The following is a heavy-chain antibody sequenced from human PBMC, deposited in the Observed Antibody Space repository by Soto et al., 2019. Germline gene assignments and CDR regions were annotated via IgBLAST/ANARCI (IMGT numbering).Heavy chain of an antibody. Sequence: ASVKVSCKVSGYTLTELSMHWVRQAPGKGLEWMGGFDPEDGETIYAQKFQGRVTMTEDTSTDTAYMELSSLRPEDTAVYYCATVNQQYYYHSSGYSIFDYWGQGTLVTVSS. J-gene: IGHJ4*02. CDR1: GYTLTELS. D-gene: IGHD3-22*01. V-gene: IGHV1-24*01. CDR2: FDPEDGET. CDR3: ATVNQQYYYHSSGYSIFDY.